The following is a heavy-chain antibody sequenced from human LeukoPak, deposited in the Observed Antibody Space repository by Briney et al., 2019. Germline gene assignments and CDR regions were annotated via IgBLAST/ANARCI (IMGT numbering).Heavy chain of an antibody. Sequence: SETLSLTCTVSGGSISSGDYYWRWLRQPAGKGLEWIGHIYTSGNTNYNPSLRSRVTISIDTSNNQFSLKLSSVTAADTAVYYCGRRFEYFGQGTLVTVSS. CDR3: GRRFEY. CDR2: IYTSGNT. V-gene: IGHV4-61*09. CDR1: GGSISSGDYY. J-gene: IGHJ4*02.